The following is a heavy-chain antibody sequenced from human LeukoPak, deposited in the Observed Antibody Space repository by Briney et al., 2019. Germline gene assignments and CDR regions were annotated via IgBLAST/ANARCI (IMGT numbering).Heavy chain of an antibody. CDR3: ARGSLPEYGMDV. D-gene: IGHD2-15*01. V-gene: IGHV4-30-2*01. J-gene: IGHJ6*02. Sequence: SQTLSLTCAVSGGSISSGGYSWSWIRQPPGKGLEWIGYIYHSGSTYYNPSLKSRVTISVDRSKNQFSLKLSSVTAADTAVYYCARGSLPEYGMDVWGQGTTVTVSS. CDR1: GGSISSGGYS. CDR2: IYHSGST.